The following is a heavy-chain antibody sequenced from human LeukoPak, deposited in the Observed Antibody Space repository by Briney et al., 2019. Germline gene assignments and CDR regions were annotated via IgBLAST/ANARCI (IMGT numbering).Heavy chain of an antibody. CDR3: ARSVSGVWLFDY. Sequence: GGSLRLSCAASGFPFTVYPTHWVRQAPGKGLEWVSVSSSDETYKFYADSVRGRFTIPRDNSKNRLYLQMSDLRAEDTAVYFCARSVSGVWLFDYWGRGTLVTVSS. J-gene: IGHJ4*02. CDR1: GFPFTVYP. CDR2: SSSDETYK. V-gene: IGHV3-30-3*01. D-gene: IGHD5/OR15-5a*01.